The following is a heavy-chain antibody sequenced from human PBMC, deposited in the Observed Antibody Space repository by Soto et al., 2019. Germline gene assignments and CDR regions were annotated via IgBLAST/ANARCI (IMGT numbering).Heavy chain of an antibody. Sequence: VAVIWYDGSNKYYADSVKGRFTISRDNSKNTLYLQMNSLRAEDTAVYYCARERITMVRGVKNWFDPWGQGTLVTVSS. D-gene: IGHD3-10*01. V-gene: IGHV3-33*01. J-gene: IGHJ5*02. CDR2: IWYDGSNK. CDR3: ARERITMVRGVKNWFDP.